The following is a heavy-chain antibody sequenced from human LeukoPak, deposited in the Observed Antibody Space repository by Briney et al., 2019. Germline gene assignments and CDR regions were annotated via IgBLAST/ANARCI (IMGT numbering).Heavy chain of an antibody. D-gene: IGHD3-10*01. V-gene: IGHV3-48*01. CDR1: GFTLSSCG. Sequence: GGSLTLSCAASGFTLSSCGMNWVRQAPGRGLGWVSYIISSSNTIYYADSVKGRFTSSRDNAKNSLYLQMNSLRAEDTAVYYCAKGSPYGSGLHYYYMDVWGKGTTVTVSS. J-gene: IGHJ6*03. CDR3: AKGSPYGSGLHYYYMDV. CDR2: IISSSNTI.